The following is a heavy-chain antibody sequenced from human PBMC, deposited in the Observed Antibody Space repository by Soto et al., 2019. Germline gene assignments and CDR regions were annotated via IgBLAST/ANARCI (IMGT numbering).Heavy chain of an antibody. V-gene: IGHV3-33*01. J-gene: IGHJ3*02. CDR3: ARVDVVVAADAFDI. CDR2: IYYDGSNE. D-gene: IGHD2-15*01. CDR1: EFTFSNFG. Sequence: QVQLVESGGGVVQPGRSLRLSCAASEFTFSNFGMHWVRQAPGKGLEWVAGIYYDGSNEYYADSVKGRFTISRDNSKNTLYLQMNSLRAEDKAVYYCARVDVVVAADAFDIWGQGTMVTVSS.